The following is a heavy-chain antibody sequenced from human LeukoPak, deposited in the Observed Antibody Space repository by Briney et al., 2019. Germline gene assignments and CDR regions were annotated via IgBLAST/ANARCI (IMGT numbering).Heavy chain of an antibody. CDR1: GDSITNSY. J-gene: IGHJ5*01. CDR3: AKRIIEARENGDSNWLDP. D-gene: IGHD4-17*01. CDR2: ISYGGST. V-gene: IGHV4-59*08. Sequence: PSETLSLTCTVSGDSITNSYWNWIRQPPGRGLEWIGRISYGGSTNYNPSLKSRVIISRDTSKNQFSLELTSVTAADTAIYYCAKRIIEARENGDSNWLDPWGQETLVTVSS.